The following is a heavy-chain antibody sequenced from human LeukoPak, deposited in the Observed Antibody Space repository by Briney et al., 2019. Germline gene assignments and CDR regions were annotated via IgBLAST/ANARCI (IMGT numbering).Heavy chain of an antibody. J-gene: IGHJ4*02. V-gene: IGHV3-48*03. CDR3: ARNHYTQSFDY. CDR2: ISSSGSTI. Sequence: PGGSLRLSCAASGFTFSSYEMNWVRQAPGKGLEWVSYISSSGSTIYYADSVKGRFTISRDNAKNSLYLQMNSLRAEDTAVYYCARNHYTQSFDYWGQGTLVTVSS. D-gene: IGHD3-3*01. CDR1: GFTFSSYE.